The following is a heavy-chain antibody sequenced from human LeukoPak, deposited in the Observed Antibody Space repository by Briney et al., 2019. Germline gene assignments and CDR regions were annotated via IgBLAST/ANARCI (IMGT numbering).Heavy chain of an antibody. V-gene: IGHV3-30*18. CDR3: AKWRRGHYYGSGTELDS. Sequence: GGSLRLSCAASGFTFSNYGMHWVRQAPGKGLEWVAVISYDGTYIYYADSVKGRFTISRDNSKNTLYLQMNSLRPEDTAVYYCAKWRRGHYYGSGTELDSWGQGTLVTVSS. J-gene: IGHJ4*02. CDR1: GFTFSNYG. D-gene: IGHD3-10*01. CDR2: ISYDGTYI.